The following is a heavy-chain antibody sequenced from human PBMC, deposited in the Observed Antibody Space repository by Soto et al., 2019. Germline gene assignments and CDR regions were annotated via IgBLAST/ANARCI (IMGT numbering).Heavy chain of an antibody. CDR1: GFTFSSYW. J-gene: IGHJ4*02. CDR2: INSDGSST. D-gene: IGHD3-10*01. V-gene: IGHV3-74*01. Sequence: EVQLVESGGGLVQPGGSLRLSCAASGFTFSSYWMHWVRQAPGKGLVWVSRINSDGSSTSYEDSVKGRFTISRDNAKNTLYLQMNSLRAADTAVYYCARAYGSGSYEVPDYWGQGTLVTVSS. CDR3: ARAYGSGSYEVPDY.